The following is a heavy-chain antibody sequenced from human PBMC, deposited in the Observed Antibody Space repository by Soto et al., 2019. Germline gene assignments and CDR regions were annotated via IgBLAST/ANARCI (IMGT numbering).Heavy chain of an antibody. CDR3: ARDGIVVVPARGMDV. CDR2: INPNSGGT. V-gene: IGHV1-2*02. Sequence: ASVKVSCKASGYTFTGYYMHWVRQAPGQGLEWMGWINPNSGGTNYAQKFQGRVTMTRDTSISTAYMELSRLRSDNTAVYYCARDGIVVVPARGMDVWGQGTTVTVSS. J-gene: IGHJ6*02. D-gene: IGHD2-2*01. CDR1: GYTFTGYY.